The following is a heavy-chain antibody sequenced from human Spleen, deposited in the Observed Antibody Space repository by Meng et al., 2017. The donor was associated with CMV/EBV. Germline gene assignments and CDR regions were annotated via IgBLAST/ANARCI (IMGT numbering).Heavy chain of an antibody. Sequence: VQLVESGGGLVQPGGSLRLSCAASGFTFSDYYMSWIRQAPGKGLEWVSYISSSSSYTNYADSVKGRFTISRDNAKNSLYLQMNSLRAEDTAVYYCTTDPASAHDYWGQGTLVTVSS. CDR3: TTDPASAHDY. V-gene: IGHV3-11*05. CDR1: GFTFSDYY. J-gene: IGHJ4*02. CDR2: ISSSSSYT.